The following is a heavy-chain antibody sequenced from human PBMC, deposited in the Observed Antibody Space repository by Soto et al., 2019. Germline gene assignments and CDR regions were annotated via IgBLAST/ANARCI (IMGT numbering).Heavy chain of an antibody. CDR1: GCSISSCGYY. CDR2: IYYSVST. V-gene: IGHV4-31*03. D-gene: IGHD1-26*01. J-gene: IGHJ4*02. CDR3: ARSVVKELRHDY. Sequence: QVQLQESGPGLVKPSQTLSLTCTVSGCSISSCGYYWSWIRQHPGKGLEWIGYIYYSVSTYYNPSHKSRVATSVDTTKNHSSLNLTSVTAADTAVYYCARSVVKELRHDYWGQGTLVNVSS.